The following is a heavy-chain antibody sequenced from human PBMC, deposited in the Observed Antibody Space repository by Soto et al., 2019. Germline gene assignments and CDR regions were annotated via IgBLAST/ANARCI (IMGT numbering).Heavy chain of an antibody. J-gene: IGHJ4*02. CDR1: GGSISGSSYY. V-gene: IGHV4-39*07. D-gene: IGHD1-7*01. CDR3: ARRYGTTFDY. CDR2: IYYSGST. Sequence: SETLSLTCTVSGGSISGSSYYWGWIRQPPGKGLEWIGNIYYSGSTYYNPSLKSRVTISVDTSKNQFSLKLSSVTAADTAVYYCARRYGTTFDYWGQGTLVTVSS.